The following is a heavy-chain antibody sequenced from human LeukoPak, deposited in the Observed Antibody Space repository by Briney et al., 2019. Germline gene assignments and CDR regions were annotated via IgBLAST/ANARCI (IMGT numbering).Heavy chain of an antibody. CDR1: GFTFSNAW. V-gene: IGHV3-66*01. Sequence: GGSLRLSCAVSGFTFSNAWMSWVRQAPGKGLEWVSVIYSGDNTYYAVSVKGRFTISRDISKNTLYLQMNSLRAEDTAVYYCAVVDNSGWYCHDYWGQGTLVTVSS. CDR2: IYSGDNT. J-gene: IGHJ4*02. CDR3: AVVDNSGWYCHDY. D-gene: IGHD6-19*01.